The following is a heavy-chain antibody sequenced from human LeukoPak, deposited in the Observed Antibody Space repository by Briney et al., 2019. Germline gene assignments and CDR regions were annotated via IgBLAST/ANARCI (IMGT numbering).Heavy chain of an antibody. V-gene: IGHV3-23*01. J-gene: IGHJ4*02. CDR2: ITGSGDST. Sequence: GRSLRLSCAASGFTFSSCAMRWVRQAPGKGLEWVSAITGSGDSTYYAGSVKGRFTISRDNSKNSLYLQMNSLRAEDTAVYYCAKSTFMTTVTTGSFDYWGQGALVTVSS. CDR1: GFTFSSCA. CDR3: AKSTFMTTVTTGSFDY. D-gene: IGHD4-17*01.